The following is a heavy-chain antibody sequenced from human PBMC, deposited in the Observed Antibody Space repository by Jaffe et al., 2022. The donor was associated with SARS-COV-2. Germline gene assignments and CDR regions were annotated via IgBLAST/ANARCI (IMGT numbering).Heavy chain of an antibody. Sequence: EVQLVQSGAEVKKPGESLRISCKGSGYSFTSYWISWVRQMPGKGLEWMGRIDPSDSYTNYSPSFQGHVTISADKSISTAYLQWSSLKASDTAMYYCARGGGGEYSSSTRWNWFDPWGQGTLVTVSS. D-gene: IGHD6-6*01. CDR3: ARGGGGEYSSSTRWNWFDP. CDR2: IDPSDSYT. J-gene: IGHJ5*02. V-gene: IGHV5-10-1*03. CDR1: GYSFTSYW.